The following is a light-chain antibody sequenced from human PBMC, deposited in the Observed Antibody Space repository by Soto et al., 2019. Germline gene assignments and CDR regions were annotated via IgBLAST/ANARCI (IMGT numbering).Light chain of an antibody. Sequence: IPVTQSPSSLSASVGDRVTITCRASQGIRDYLGWYQQKPGKAPKHLIYAASRLQSGVPSRFSGSGSGTDFSLSISGLQPEDIATYFCHQVISYPHTLGQGTKLDIK. J-gene: IGKJ2*01. CDR3: HQVISYPHT. CDR2: AAS. CDR1: QGIRDY. V-gene: IGKV1-17*01.